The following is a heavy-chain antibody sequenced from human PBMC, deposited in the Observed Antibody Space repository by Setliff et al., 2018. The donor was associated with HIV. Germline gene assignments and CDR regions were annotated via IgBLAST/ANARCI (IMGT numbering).Heavy chain of an antibody. Sequence: SETLSLTCAVHGGPFGDSSYSWIRQPPGKGLEWIGEISHSGSTSYNSSVKNRATMSVDSSKNQFSLTLASMTAADTAVYYCARHHRLPGVQPPYWYFDLWGRGTLVTSP. CDR1: GGPFGDSS. V-gene: IGHV4-34*01. CDR2: ISHSGST. CDR3: ARHHRLPGVQPPYWYFDL. D-gene: IGHD7-27*01. J-gene: IGHJ2*01.